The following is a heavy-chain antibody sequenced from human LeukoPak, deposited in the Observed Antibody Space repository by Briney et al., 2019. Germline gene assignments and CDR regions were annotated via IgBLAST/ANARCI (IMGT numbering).Heavy chain of an antibody. CDR3: ANSRSYYDFDY. Sequence: PSETLSLTCTVSGGSISSYYWSWIRQPPGKGLEWIGYIYYSGSTNYNPYLKSRVSISVDTSKNQFSLKLSSVTAADTAVYYCANSRSYYDFDYWGRGTLVTVSS. J-gene: IGHJ4*02. CDR1: GGSISSYY. CDR2: IYYSGST. V-gene: IGHV4-59*01. D-gene: IGHD1-26*01.